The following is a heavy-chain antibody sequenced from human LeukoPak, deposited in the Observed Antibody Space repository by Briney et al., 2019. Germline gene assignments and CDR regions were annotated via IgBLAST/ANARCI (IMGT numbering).Heavy chain of an antibody. V-gene: IGHV3-74*01. CDR3: ASLTGDCYC. CDR1: GFTFSSYA. Sequence: GGSLRLSCAASGFTFSSYAMNWVRQAPGKGLVWVSRINSDGSSTSYADSVKGRFTISRDNAKNTLYLQMNSLRAEDTAVYYCASLTGDCYCWGQGTLVTVSS. CDR2: INSDGSST. D-gene: IGHD2-21*02. J-gene: IGHJ4*02.